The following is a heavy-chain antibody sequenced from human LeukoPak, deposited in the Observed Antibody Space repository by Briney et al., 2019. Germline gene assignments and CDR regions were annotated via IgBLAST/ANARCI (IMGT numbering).Heavy chain of an antibody. D-gene: IGHD4-11*01. V-gene: IGHV4-30-4*01. CDR3: ARETTIYYYGMDV. CDR2: IYYSGST. Sequence: PSETLSLTCTVSGGSISSGDYYWSWIRQPPGKGLEWIGYIYYSGSTYYNPSLKSRVTISVDTSKNQFSLKLSSVTAADTAVYYCARETTIYYYGMDVWGQATTVTVSS. CDR1: GGSISSGDYY. J-gene: IGHJ6*02.